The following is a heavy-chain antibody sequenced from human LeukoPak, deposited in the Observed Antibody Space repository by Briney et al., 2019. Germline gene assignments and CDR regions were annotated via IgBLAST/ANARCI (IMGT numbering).Heavy chain of an antibody. J-gene: IGHJ4*02. CDR3: ARDQSSGYFTTHPLDY. CDR1: GFTFSRYA. CDR2: INPSGGNT. D-gene: IGHD3-22*01. V-gene: IGHV1-46*01. Sequence: GGSLRLSCAASGFTFSRYAMHWVRQAPGQGLEWMGIINPSGGNTSYAQKFQGRVTMTRDTSTSTVYMELSSLRSEDTAVYYCARDQSSGYFTTHPLDYWGQGTLVTVSS.